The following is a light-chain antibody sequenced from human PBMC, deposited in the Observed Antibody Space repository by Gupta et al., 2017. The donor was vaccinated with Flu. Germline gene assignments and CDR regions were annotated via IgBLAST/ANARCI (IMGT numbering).Light chain of an antibody. CDR2: EVS. V-gene: IGLV2-14*01. Sequence: QSALTQPASVSGSPGQSVTLSCPGTSNDIGDDNYVSWYRQYPGQAPELLIYEVSNRPLEVSKRFSGSKSGNTASLTISGLQAEDEADYYCRSYRISSTWVFGAGTKLTVL. CDR1: SNDIGDDNY. CDR3: RSYRISSTWV. J-gene: IGLJ3*02.